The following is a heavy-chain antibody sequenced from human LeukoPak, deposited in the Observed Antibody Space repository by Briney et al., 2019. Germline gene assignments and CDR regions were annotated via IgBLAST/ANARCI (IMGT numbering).Heavy chain of an antibody. CDR3: ARVGERRPGTSESFFPAHFDS. Sequence: NPGGSLRLSCAASGFTFDSYSMTWLRQAPGKGLEWVSSISGRSGYIHYAHSMKGRFTISRDNAKNSLYLQMNSLRAEDTATYFCARVGERRPGTSESFFPAHFDSWGQGTLVIVSS. D-gene: IGHD3-10*01. J-gene: IGHJ4*02. V-gene: IGHV3-21*01. CDR1: GFTFDSYS. CDR2: ISGRSGYI.